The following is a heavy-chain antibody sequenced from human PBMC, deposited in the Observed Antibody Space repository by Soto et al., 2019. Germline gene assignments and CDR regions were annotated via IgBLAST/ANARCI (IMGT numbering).Heavy chain of an antibody. CDR1: GGSITSSSHF. D-gene: IGHD6-25*01. CDR2: IYFTGNT. V-gene: IGHV4-39*01. CDR3: AGQTFTIAAASYGRSNWFDP. Sequence: SQTLSLTCTASGGSITSSSHFWGWVRQPPGKGLEWIGTIYFTGNTYYTPSLKSRLTMSIDTSKNEFSLRLNSVTAADTAVYYCAGQTFTIAAASYGRSNWFDPWGPGTLVTVSS. J-gene: IGHJ5*02.